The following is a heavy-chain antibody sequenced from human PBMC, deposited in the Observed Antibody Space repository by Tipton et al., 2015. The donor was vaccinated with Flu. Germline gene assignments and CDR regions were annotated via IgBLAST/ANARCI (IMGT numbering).Heavy chain of an antibody. CDR3: ARDSYGDYEGFDY. CDR1: GGSISSYY. J-gene: IGHJ4*02. V-gene: IGHV4-59*01. D-gene: IGHD4-17*01. CDR2: IYYSGST. Sequence: TLSLTCTVSGGSISSYYWSWIRQPPGKGLEWIGYIYYSGSTNYNPSLKSRVTISVDTSKNQFSLKLSSVIAADTAVYYCARDSYGDYEGFDYWGQGTLVTVSS.